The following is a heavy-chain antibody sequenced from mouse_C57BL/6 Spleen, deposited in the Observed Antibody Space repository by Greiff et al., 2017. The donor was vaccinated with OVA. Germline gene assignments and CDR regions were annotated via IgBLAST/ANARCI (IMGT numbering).Heavy chain of an antibody. Sequence: EVHLVESGGGLVKPGGSLKLSCAASGFTFSDYGMHWVRQAPEKGLEWVAYISSGSSTIYYADTVKGRFTISRDNAKNTLFLQMTSLRSEDTAMYYCARPYYTPYYAMDYWGQGTSVTVSS. CDR2: ISSGSSTI. D-gene: IGHD2-12*01. V-gene: IGHV5-17*01. CDR1: GFTFSDYG. J-gene: IGHJ4*01. CDR3: ARPYYTPYYAMDY.